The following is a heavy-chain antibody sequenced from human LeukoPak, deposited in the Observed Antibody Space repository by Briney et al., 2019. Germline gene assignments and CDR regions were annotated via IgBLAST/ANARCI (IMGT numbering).Heavy chain of an antibody. CDR2: INTNTGNP. D-gene: IGHD6-13*01. CDR1: GYTFTSYS. J-gene: IGHJ4*02. CDR3: ARHHNMIAAGGTIGF. Sequence: WASVTVSCKASGYTFTSYSMNWVRQAPGQGLEWMGWINTNTGNPTYAQGFTGRFVFSLDTSVSTAYLQISSLKAEDTAVYYCARHHNMIAAGGTIGFWGQGTLVTVSS. V-gene: IGHV7-4-1*02.